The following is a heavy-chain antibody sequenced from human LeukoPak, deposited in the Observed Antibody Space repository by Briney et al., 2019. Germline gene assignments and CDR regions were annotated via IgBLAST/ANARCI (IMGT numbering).Heavy chain of an antibody. D-gene: IGHD3-22*01. J-gene: IGHJ1*01. CDR3: ARGQYDSSGYYGAEYFQH. V-gene: IGHV4-61*02. CDR2: IYTSGST. Sequence: SETLSLTCTVSGGSISSGSYYWSWIRQPAGKGLEWIGRIYTSGSTNYNPSLKSRVTMSVDTSKNQFSLKLSSVTAADTAVYYCARGQYDSSGYYGAEYFQHWGQGTLVTVSS. CDR1: GGSISSGSYY.